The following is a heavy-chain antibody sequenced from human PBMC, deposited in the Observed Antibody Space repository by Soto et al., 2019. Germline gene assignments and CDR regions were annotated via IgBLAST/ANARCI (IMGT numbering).Heavy chain of an antibody. CDR3: ARGGSLNWYFDL. CDR2: INSDGSNT. J-gene: IGHJ2*01. V-gene: IGHV3-74*01. D-gene: IGHD1-26*01. Sequence: EVQLVESGGGLVQPGGSLRLSCAASGFTFSSYWMHWVRQAPGKGLVWVSRINSDGSNTNYAASVKGRFTISRDNAKNTLYLHMNSLRAEYTAVYYCARGGSLNWYFDLWGRGTLVTVSS. CDR1: GFTFSSYW.